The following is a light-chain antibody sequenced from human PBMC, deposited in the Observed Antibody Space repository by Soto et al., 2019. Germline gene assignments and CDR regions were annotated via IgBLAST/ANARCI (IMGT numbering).Light chain of an antibody. CDR3: QQYDSYSSGP. Sequence: DIQMTQSSSTLSGSVGDRVTITCRASQTINSWLAWYQQKPGKAPKVLIFDASSLKTGVPSRFSGSGSGAEFTLTISNLQPDDFATYYCQQYDSYSSGPFGQGTKVDIK. V-gene: IGKV1-5*01. CDR1: QTINSW. CDR2: DAS. J-gene: IGKJ1*01.